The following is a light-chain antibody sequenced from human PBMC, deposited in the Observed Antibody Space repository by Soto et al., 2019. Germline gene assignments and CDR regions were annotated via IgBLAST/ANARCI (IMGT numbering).Light chain of an antibody. CDR2: NGA. CDR1: QSISHF. V-gene: IGKV1-39*01. J-gene: IGKJ2*01. Sequence: DIQMTQSPSSLSASVGDRVTITCRASQSISHFVNWYQQRPGKAPKFLIYNGANLQSGVPSRFRGSGSGADFTLTISGLQPEDFANYYCQQGYSLPFTFGLGTKLEIK. CDR3: QQGYSLPFT.